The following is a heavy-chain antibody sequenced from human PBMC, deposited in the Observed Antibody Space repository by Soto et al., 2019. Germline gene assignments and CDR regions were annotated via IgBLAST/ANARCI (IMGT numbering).Heavy chain of an antibody. CDR2: ISYDGSNK. Sequence: GGSLRLSCAASGFTFSSYAMHWVRQAPGKGLEWVAVISYDGSNKYYADSVKGRFTISRDNSKNTLYLQMNSLRAEDTAVYYCARDQREGEYYFDYWGQGTLVTVSS. CDR1: GFTFSSYA. CDR3: ARDQREGEYYFDY. V-gene: IGHV3-30*04. J-gene: IGHJ4*02.